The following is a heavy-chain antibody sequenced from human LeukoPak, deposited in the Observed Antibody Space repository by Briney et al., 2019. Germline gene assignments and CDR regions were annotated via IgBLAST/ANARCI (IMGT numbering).Heavy chain of an antibody. CDR1: GGSISSYY. J-gene: IGHJ4*02. D-gene: IGHD3-10*01. Sequence: TSETLSLTCTVSGGSISSYYWNWIRQPPGKGLEWIGYIYNSGSTNNNPSLKSRVTISVDTSKKQFSLKLSSVTAADTAVYYCARETPYGSGSYPFDYWGQGILVTVSS. CDR3: ARETPYGSGSYPFDY. CDR2: IYNSGST. V-gene: IGHV4-59*01.